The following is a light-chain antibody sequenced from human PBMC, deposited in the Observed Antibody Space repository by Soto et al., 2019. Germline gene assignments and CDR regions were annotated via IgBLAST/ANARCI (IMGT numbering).Light chain of an antibody. J-gene: IGKJ4*01. Sequence: DIKITQSPSSLSASLGDRVTITFQSTQDISNNYLNWYQQKPGKAPKLLIYDASNLETGVPSRFSGSGSGTDFAFTISSLQPEDIATYYCKQYDTLPLTFGGGTKVDIK. CDR1: QDISNNY. CDR3: KQYDTLPLT. V-gene: IGKV1-33*01. CDR2: DAS.